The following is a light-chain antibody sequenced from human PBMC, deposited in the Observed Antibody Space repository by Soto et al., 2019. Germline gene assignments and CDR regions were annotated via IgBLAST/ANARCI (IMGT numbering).Light chain of an antibody. V-gene: IGLV1-47*01. CDR2: RNN. Sequence: QSVLTQAPSASATPGQRVTISCYGSSSNIGSNFVSWYQQLPGTAPKLLIYRNNQRPSGVPDRFSGSKSGTSASLAISGLQSEDEADYYCATWDDSLSGRLFGGGTKLTVL. CDR3: ATWDDSLSGRL. CDR1: SSNIGSNF. J-gene: IGLJ3*02.